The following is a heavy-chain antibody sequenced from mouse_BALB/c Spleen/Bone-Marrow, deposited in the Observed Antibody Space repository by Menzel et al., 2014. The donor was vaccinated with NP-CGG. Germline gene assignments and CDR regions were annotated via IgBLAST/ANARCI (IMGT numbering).Heavy chain of an antibody. D-gene: IGHD1-1*01. CDR3: ARRDGSTYYYAMDY. Sequence: VKLVESGAELVRPGSSVKISCKASGYAFSNYRMNWVKQRPGQGLEWIGQIYPGDGDTNHNGKFKGKATLTADKSSSTAYMQLSSLTSEDSAVYFCARRDGSTYYYAMDYWGQGTSVTVSS. J-gene: IGHJ4*01. V-gene: IGHV1-80*01. CDR1: GYAFSNYR. CDR2: IYPGDGDT.